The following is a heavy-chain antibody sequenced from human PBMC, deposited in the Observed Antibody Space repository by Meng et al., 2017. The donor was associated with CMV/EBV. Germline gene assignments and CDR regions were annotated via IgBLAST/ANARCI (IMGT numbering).Heavy chain of an antibody. CDR2: IYYSGST. J-gene: IGHJ5*02. Sequence: SETLSLTCTVSGGSISSGGYYWSWIRQHPGKGLEWIGYIYYSGSTYYNPSLKSPVTISVDTSKNQFSLKLSSVTAADTAVYYCARDPTTQGWFDPWGQGTLVTVSS. CDR1: GGSISSGGYY. CDR3: ARDPTTQGWFDP. D-gene: IGHD1-14*01. V-gene: IGHV4-31*01.